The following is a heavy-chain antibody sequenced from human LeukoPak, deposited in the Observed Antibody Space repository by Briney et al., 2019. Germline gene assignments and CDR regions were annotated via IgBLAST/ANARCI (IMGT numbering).Heavy chain of an antibody. V-gene: IGHV4-39*07. D-gene: IGHD3-3*01. CDR1: GGSISSYY. J-gene: IGHJ3*02. CDR2: IYYSGST. CDR3: AREGALRFLEWLLWGDAFDI. Sequence: SETLSLTCTVSGGSISSYYWSWIRQPPGKGLEWIGSIYYSGSTYYNPSLKSRVTISVDTSKNQFSLKLSSVTAADTAVYYCAREGALRFLEWLLWGDAFDIWGQGTMVTVSS.